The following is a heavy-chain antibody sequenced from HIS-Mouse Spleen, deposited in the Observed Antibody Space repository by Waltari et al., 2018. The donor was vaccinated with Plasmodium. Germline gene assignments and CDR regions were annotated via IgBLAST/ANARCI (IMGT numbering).Heavy chain of an antibody. V-gene: IGHV3-30*18. CDR2: ISYDGSNK. Sequence: QVQLVESGGGEVQPGRSLRLSCAASGFTFSSYGMPWVRQAPGKGLEWVAVISYDGSNKYYADSVKGRFTISRDNSKNTLYLKMNSLRAEDTAVYYCAKKAGSGSFFDYWGQGTLVTVSS. CDR1: GFTFSSYG. D-gene: IGHD1-26*01. CDR3: AKKAGSGSFFDY. J-gene: IGHJ4*02.